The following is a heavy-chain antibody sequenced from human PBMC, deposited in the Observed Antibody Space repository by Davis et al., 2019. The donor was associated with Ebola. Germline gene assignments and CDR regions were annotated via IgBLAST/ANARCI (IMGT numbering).Heavy chain of an antibody. Sequence: GGSLRLSCAASGFTFNIFDMHWVRQAPGRGLEWVAFVRSHGSDDHYADSVKGRFTISRDNSKNTLYLQMNSLRAEDTAVYYCARDHIVATILGWFDPWGQGTLVTVSS. V-gene: IGHV3-30*02. J-gene: IGHJ5*02. CDR3: ARDHIVATILGWFDP. D-gene: IGHD5-12*01. CDR1: GFTFNIFD. CDR2: VRSHGSDD.